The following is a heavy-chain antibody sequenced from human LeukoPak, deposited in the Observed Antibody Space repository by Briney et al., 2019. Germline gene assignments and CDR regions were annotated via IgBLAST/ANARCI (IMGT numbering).Heavy chain of an antibody. Sequence: GGSLRLSCAASGFTFSSYAMSWVRQAPGKGLEWVSAISGSGGSTSYADSVKGRFTIPRDNYKNTLYLQMKSLRAEDTAVYYCAKADGYYGSGSYYNVHYYYYMDVWGKGTTVTVSS. CDR1: GFTFSSYA. CDR3: AKADGYYGSGSYYNVHYYYYMDV. J-gene: IGHJ6*03. V-gene: IGHV3-23*01. D-gene: IGHD3-10*01. CDR2: ISGSGGST.